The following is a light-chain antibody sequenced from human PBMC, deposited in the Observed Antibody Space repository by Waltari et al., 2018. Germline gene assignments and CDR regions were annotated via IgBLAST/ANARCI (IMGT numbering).Light chain of an antibody. Sequence: EIVLTQSPGTLSLSPGDRATLSCRASQSVSSTYFAWYQQKPGQAPGLLIYGASSRATGIPDRFSGSGSGTDFTLTISTLEPEDFAVYYCHQYGDSPQTFGLGTKVEIE. CDR3: HQYGDSPQT. CDR2: GAS. J-gene: IGKJ1*01. V-gene: IGKV3-20*01. CDR1: QSVSSTY.